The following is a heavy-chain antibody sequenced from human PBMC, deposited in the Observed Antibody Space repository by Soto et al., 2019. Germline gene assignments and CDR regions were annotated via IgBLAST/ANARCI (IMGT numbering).Heavy chain of an antibody. J-gene: IGHJ6*01. D-gene: IGHD6-13*01. CDR3: AKDRNGSSWYYLYYYGMDV. CDR1: GFTFSTYG. Sequence: QEQLVESGGGVVQPGRSLRLSCAASGFTFSTYGMHWVRQAPGKGLEWVAVTSFDGNNKYYADSVKGRFTISRDNFKNTLYLQMISLRAEERPVYYCAKDRNGSSWYYLYYYGMDVWGQGTTVTVSS. CDR2: TSFDGNNK. V-gene: IGHV3-30*18.